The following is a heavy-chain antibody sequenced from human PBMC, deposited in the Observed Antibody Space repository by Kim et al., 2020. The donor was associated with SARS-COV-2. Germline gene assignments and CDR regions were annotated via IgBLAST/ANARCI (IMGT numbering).Heavy chain of an antibody. D-gene: IGHD3-3*01. V-gene: IGHV3-11*01. CDR2: ISSSGSTM. CDR1: GFTFSDNY. CDR3: ASQYRDTTFGVVTPTRH. Sequence: GGSLRLSCAASGFTFSDNYMNWIRQAPGKGLEWVSAISSSGSTMYYTDSVKGRFTISRDNANNTLYLQMNSLRAEDTAVYYCASQYRDTTFGVVTPTRHRGQGTLVTVSS. J-gene: IGHJ4*02.